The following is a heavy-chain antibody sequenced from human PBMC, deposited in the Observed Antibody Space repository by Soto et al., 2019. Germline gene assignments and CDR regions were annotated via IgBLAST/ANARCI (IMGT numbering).Heavy chain of an antibody. D-gene: IGHD2-2*01. CDR2: ISYDGSNK. Sequence: QVQLVESGGGVVQPGRSLRLSCAASGFTFETYGMHWVRQAPGKGVEWMAVISYDGSNKYYADSVKGRFTISRDNSKNTLYMQMNSLRAEDTAIYYCAKDRIVAAAPDYWGQGTLVTVSS. CDR1: GFTFETYG. CDR3: AKDRIVAAAPDY. V-gene: IGHV3-30*18. J-gene: IGHJ4*02.